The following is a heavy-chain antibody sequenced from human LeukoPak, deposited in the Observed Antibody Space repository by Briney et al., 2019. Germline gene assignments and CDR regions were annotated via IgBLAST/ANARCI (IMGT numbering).Heavy chain of an antibody. J-gene: IGHJ5*02. Sequence: ASVNLSYNASGYTFTSYDINWVRHPTGQGLEWMGWMNPNSGNTAYEQNFQGRVTMTRNTSISPAYMELSSLRSEEPAVYYCARGDSSSWDYPNWFDPWGQGSLVSV. D-gene: IGHD6-13*01. V-gene: IGHV1-8*02. CDR1: GYTFTSYD. CDR2: MNPNSGNT. CDR3: ARGDSSSWDYPNWFDP.